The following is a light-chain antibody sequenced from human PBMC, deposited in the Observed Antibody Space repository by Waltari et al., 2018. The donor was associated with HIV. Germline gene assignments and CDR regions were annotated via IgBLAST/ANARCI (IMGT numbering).Light chain of an antibody. CDR1: QSVSSN. J-gene: IGKJ1*01. CDR3: QQYNNWPPWT. Sequence: EIVMTQSPATLSVSPGERATLPCRASQSVSSNLAWYQQKPGQAPRLLIYGASTRATGIPARFRGSGSGTDFTLTISSLQSEDFAVYYCQQYNNWPPWTFGQGTKVEIK. V-gene: IGKV3-15*01. CDR2: GAS.